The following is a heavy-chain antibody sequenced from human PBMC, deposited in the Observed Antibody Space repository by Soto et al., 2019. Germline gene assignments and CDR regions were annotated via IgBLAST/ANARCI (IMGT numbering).Heavy chain of an antibody. Sequence: SETLSLTCTVSGGSVSSYYWSWIRQPPGKGLEWIGSIYYSGSTYYNPSLKSRVTISVDTSKNQFSLKLSSVTAADTAVYYCARASSTVYYYYGMDVWGQGTTVTVSS. J-gene: IGHJ6*02. V-gene: IGHV4-59*05. CDR2: IYYSGST. D-gene: IGHD4-17*01. CDR1: GGSVSSYY. CDR3: ARASSTVYYYYGMDV.